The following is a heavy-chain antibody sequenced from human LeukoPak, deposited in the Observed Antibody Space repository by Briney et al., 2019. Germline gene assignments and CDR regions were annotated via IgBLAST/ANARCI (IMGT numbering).Heavy chain of an antibody. D-gene: IGHD1-26*01. V-gene: IGHV4-59*01. CDR2: IYYSGST. CDR3: ARYSGLNDAFDI. Sequence: SETLSLTCTVSGGSISSYYWSWIRQPPGKGLEWIGDIYYSGSTNYNPSLKSRVTISVDTSKNQFSLKLSSVTAADTAVYYCARYSGLNDAFDIWGQGTMVTVSS. J-gene: IGHJ3*02. CDR1: GGSISSYY.